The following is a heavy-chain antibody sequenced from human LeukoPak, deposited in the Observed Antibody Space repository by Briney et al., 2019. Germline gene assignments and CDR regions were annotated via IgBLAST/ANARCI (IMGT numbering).Heavy chain of an antibody. J-gene: IGHJ3*02. CDR2: IYPGDSDT. V-gene: IGHV5-51*01. CDR3: ARRGYYDSSGYHEDAFDI. D-gene: IGHD3-22*01. CDR1: GHSFTSYW. Sequence: GESLKISCKGSGHSFTSYWIGWVRQMPGKGLEWMGIIYPGDSDTRYSPSFQGQVTISADKSISTAYLQWSSLKASDTAMYYCARRGYYDSSGYHEDAFDIWGQGTMVTVSS.